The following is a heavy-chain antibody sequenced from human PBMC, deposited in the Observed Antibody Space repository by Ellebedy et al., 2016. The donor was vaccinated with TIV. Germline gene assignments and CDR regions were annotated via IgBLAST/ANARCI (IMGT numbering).Heavy chain of an antibody. Sequence: GESLKISCVASGFTFENSYMSWIRQAPGKGLEWVGRAQNKGYNYNTTYAASVKVRFTILRDDSRNSMYLQMNSLQTEDTAVYFCARDYWGSYEFWGQGTLVTVSS. J-gene: IGHJ4*02. CDR2: AQNKGYNYNT. CDR1: GFTFENSY. CDR3: ARDYWGSYEF. D-gene: IGHD3-16*01. V-gene: IGHV3-72*01.